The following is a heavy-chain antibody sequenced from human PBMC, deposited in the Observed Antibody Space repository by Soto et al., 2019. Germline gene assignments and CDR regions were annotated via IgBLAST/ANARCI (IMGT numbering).Heavy chain of an antibody. V-gene: IGHV4-34*02. D-gene: IGHD2-15*01. CDR3: GPRGAVAPRGY. J-gene: IGHJ4*02. CDR2: INHIGYT. CDR1: GGSFSDFY. Sequence: QVQLQQWGAGLLKPSETLSLTCAVSGGSFSDFYWTWIRQLPGKGLEWIGEINHIGYTNYNPSLDXRFAXAXHPSKTQFSLNLRSVTAADTAVYYCGPRGAVAPRGYWGQGTLVTVSS.